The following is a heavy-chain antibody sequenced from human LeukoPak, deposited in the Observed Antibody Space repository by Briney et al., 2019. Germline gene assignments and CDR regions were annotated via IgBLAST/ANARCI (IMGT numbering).Heavy chain of an antibody. CDR3: ARDVGLTVGFDY. Sequence: ASVKVSCKASGYTFTSYYMHWVRQAPGQGLEWMGIINPSGGSTSYAQKFQGRVTMTRDTSTSTVYMELSSLRFEDTAVYYCARDVGLTVGFDYWGQGTLVTVSS. D-gene: IGHD3-9*01. J-gene: IGHJ4*02. V-gene: IGHV1-46*01. CDR2: INPSGGST. CDR1: GYTFTSYY.